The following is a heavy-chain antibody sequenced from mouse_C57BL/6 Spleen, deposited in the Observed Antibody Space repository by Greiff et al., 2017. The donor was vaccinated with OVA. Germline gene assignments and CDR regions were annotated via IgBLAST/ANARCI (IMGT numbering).Heavy chain of an antibody. CDR3: ARRNWDQYYFDY. J-gene: IGHJ2*01. Sequence: QVQLKQSGPELVKPGASVKISCKASGYAFSSSWMNWVKQRPGKGLEWIGRIYPGDGDTNYNGKFKGKATLTADKSSSTAYMQLSSLTSEDSAVYFCARRNWDQYYFDYWGQGTTLTVSS. V-gene: IGHV1-82*01. CDR2: IYPGDGDT. D-gene: IGHD4-1*01. CDR1: GYAFSSSW.